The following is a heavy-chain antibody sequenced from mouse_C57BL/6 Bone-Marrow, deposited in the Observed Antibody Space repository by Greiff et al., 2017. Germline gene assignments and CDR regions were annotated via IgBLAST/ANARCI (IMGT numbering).Heavy chain of an antibody. J-gene: IGHJ1*03. CDR1: GFTIKDYY. D-gene: IGHD2-3*01. Sequence: EVLLVESGAELVKPGASVKLSCTASGFTIKDYYMHWVKQRTEQGLEWIGRIDPEDGETKYAPKFQGKATITAATSSNPAYLQLSSLTSEDSAVYYCAGHRGLLLYFDVWGTGTTVTVSS. CDR2: IDPEDGET. V-gene: IGHV14-2*01. CDR3: AGHRGLLLYFDV.